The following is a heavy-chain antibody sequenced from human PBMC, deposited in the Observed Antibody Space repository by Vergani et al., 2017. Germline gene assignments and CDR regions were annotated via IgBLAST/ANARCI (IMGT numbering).Heavy chain of an antibody. V-gene: IGHV4-31*03. J-gene: IGHJ4*02. D-gene: IGHD5-24*01. Sequence: PLPASGPGQVKTSETLSLTCTVSGGSISSGGYYWSWIRQHPGKGLEWIGYIYYSGSTYYNPYLKSRVTISVDTSKNQFSLKLSSVTAADTAVYYCARAPKESWLQGAPFDYWGQGTLVTVSS. CDR3: ARAPKESWLQGAPFDY. CDR1: GGSISSGGYY. CDR2: IYYSGST.